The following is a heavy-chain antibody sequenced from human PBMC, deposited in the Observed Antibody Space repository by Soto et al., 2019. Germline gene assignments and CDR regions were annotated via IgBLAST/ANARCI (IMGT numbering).Heavy chain of an antibody. J-gene: IGHJ4*02. D-gene: IGHD1-1*01. Sequence: SETLSLTCTVSGGSISSYYWSWIRQPPGKGLEWIGYIYYSGSTNYNPSLKSRVTISVDTSKNQFSLKLSSVTAADTAVYYCARAFGATGGYYFDYWGQGTLVTVSS. CDR2: IYYSGST. CDR3: ARAFGATGGYYFDY. CDR1: GGSISSYY. V-gene: IGHV4-59*01.